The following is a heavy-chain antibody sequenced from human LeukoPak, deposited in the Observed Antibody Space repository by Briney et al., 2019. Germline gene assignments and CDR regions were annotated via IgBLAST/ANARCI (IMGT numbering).Heavy chain of an antibody. J-gene: IGHJ3*02. V-gene: IGHV3-21*01. CDR2: ISSSSSYI. D-gene: IGHD3-3*01. Sequence: GGSLRLSCAASGFTFSSYSMNWVRQAPGKGLEWVSSISSSSSYIYYADSVKGRFTISRDNAKNSLYLRMTNLRAEGTAVYYCGRGGGNYDFWSGSRDAFDIWGQGTMVTVSS. CDR3: GRGGGNYDFWSGSRDAFDI. CDR1: GFTFSSYS.